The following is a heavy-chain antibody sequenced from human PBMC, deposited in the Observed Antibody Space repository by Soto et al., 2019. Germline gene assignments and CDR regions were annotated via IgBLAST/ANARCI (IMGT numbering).Heavy chain of an antibody. CDR2: ISSNGVGT. D-gene: IGHD6-6*01. CDR3: ARRARPDFYYMDV. CDR1: GFTLSGYA. J-gene: IGHJ6*03. Sequence: GGSLRLSCAASGFTLSGYAMDWVRQAPGRGLEYVSGISSNGVGTYYANSVQGRFTISRDNSKNTVYLQMGSLRPEDMAVYYCARRARPDFYYMDVWGKGTTVTVSS. V-gene: IGHV3-64*01.